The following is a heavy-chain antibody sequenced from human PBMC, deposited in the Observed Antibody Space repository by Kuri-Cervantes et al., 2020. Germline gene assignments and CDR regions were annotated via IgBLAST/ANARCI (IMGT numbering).Heavy chain of an antibody. Sequence: GESLNISCAASEFTSSSYAMSWVRQPPGKGLEWVSAISGSGGTTYYADSVKGRFTISRENSKTTLYLQMNSLRAEDTAVYYCARCAPYDFWGGYGDYYMDVWGKGTTVTVSS. CDR1: EFTSSSYA. CDR3: ARCAPYDFWGGYGDYYMDV. CDR2: ISGSGGTT. D-gene: IGHD3-3*01. J-gene: IGHJ6*03. V-gene: IGHV3-23*01.